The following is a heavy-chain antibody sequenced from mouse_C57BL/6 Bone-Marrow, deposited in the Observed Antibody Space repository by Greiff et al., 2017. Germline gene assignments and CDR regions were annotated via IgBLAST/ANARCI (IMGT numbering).Heavy chain of an antibody. D-gene: IGHD3-2*02. CDR3: ARGDSSGSWFAY. J-gene: IGHJ3*01. Sequence: QVQLQQSGPGLVQPSQSLSITCTVSGFSLTSYGVHWVRQSPGKGLEWLGVIWSGGSTDYNAAFISRLSISKDNSKSQVFFKRNSLQADDTAIYYCARGDSSGSWFAYWGQGTLVTVSA. CDR2: IWSGGST. V-gene: IGHV2-2*01. CDR1: GFSLTSYG.